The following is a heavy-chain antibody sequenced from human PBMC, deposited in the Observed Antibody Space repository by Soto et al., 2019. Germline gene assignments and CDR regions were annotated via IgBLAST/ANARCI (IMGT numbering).Heavy chain of an antibody. D-gene: IGHD6-13*01. CDR2: INPSGGST. Sequence: ASVKVSCKASGYTFTSYYMHWARQAPGQGLEWMGIINPSGGSTSYAQKFQGRVTMTRDTSTSTVYMELSSLRSEDTAVYYCARELVAAAGTFGFDYWGQGTLVTVSS. CDR3: ARELVAAAGTFGFDY. J-gene: IGHJ4*02. V-gene: IGHV1-46*01. CDR1: GYTFTSYY.